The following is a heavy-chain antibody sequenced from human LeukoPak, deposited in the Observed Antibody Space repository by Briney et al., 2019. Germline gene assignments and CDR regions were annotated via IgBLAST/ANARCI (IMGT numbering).Heavy chain of an antibody. J-gene: IGHJ5*02. Sequence: ASVKVSCKASGYTFTSYDINWVRQATGQGLEWMGWINPNSGGTNYAQKFQGRVTMTRDTSISTAYMELSRLRSDDTAVYYCASMTSSGWSSNWFGPWGQGTLVTVSS. V-gene: IGHV1-2*02. CDR2: INPNSGGT. CDR3: ASMTSSGWSSNWFGP. CDR1: GYTFTSYD. D-gene: IGHD6-19*01.